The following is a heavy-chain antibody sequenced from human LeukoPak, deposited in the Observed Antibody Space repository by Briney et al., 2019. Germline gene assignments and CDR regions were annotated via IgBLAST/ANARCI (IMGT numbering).Heavy chain of an antibody. CDR2: IYYSGST. V-gene: IGHV4-59*12. Sequence: SETLSLTCTVSGGSISSYYWSWIRQPPGKGLEWIGYIYYSGSTNYNPSLKSRVTISVDTSKNQFSLKLSSVTAADTAVYYCARAYGYSLSFDYWGQGTLVTVSS. CDR1: GGSISSYY. CDR3: ARAYGYSLSFDY. D-gene: IGHD3-16*02. J-gene: IGHJ4*02.